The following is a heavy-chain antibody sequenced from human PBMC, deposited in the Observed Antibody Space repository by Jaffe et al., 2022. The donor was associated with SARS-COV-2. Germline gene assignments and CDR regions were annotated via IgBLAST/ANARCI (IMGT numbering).Heavy chain of an antibody. CDR1: GGTFSSYA. CDR3: ARGAPVARQIYYYYYMDV. Sequence: QVQLVQSGAEVKKPGSSVKVSCKASGGTFSSYAISWVRQAPGQGLEWMGGIIPIFGTANYAQKFQGRVTITADESTSTAYMELSSLRSEDTAVYYCARGAPVARQIYYYYYMDVWGKGTTVTVSS. CDR2: IIPIFGTA. J-gene: IGHJ6*03. V-gene: IGHV1-69*01. D-gene: IGHD2-21*01.